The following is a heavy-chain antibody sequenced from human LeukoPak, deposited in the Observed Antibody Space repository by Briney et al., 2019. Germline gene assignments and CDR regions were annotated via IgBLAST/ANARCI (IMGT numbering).Heavy chain of an antibody. Sequence: ASVKVSCKASGYTFTSYAMHWVRQAPGQRLEWMGWINAGNGNTKYSQKFQGRVTITRDTSASTAYMELSSLRSGDTAVYYCARGGTLGYSYGYYWSQGTLVTVSS. D-gene: IGHD5-18*01. CDR2: INAGNGNT. J-gene: IGHJ4*02. CDR1: GYTFTSYA. CDR3: ARGGTLGYSYGYY. V-gene: IGHV1-3*01.